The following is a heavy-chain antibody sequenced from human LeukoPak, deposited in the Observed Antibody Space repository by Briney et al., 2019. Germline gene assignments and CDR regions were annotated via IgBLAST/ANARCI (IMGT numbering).Heavy chain of an antibody. CDR2: ISSSSSYI. J-gene: IGHJ4*02. CDR3: ARDCSGTSCSLDY. D-gene: IGHD2-2*01. Sequence: GGSLRLSCAASGLTFSSYSMNWVRQAPGKGLEWVSSISSSSSYIYYADSVKGRFTISRDNAKNSLYLQMNSLRAEDTAVYYFARDCSGTSCSLDYWGQGTLVTVSS. CDR1: GLTFSSYS. V-gene: IGHV3-21*01.